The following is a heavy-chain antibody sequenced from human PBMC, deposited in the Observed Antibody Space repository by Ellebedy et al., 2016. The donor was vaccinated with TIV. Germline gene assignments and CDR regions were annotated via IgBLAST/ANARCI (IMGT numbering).Heavy chain of an antibody. CDR1: GDSVSTALG. CDR3: ARGWFGSGMGV. J-gene: IGHJ6*02. CDR2: TYYRSKWTN. V-gene: IGHV6-1*01. D-gene: IGHD3-10*01. Sequence: SETLSLTCVISGDSVSTALGWNWTRQSPSRGLEWLGRTYYRSKWTNDYAVSLKSRITINPDTSKNLFSLQLNSVTPEDTAVYYCARGWFGSGMGVWGQGTTVTVSS.